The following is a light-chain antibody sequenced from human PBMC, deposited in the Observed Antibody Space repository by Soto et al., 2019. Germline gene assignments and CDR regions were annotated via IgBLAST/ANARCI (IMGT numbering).Light chain of an antibody. J-gene: IGLJ1*01. CDR2: ETD. Sequence: QSVLTQPPSVSGTPGQRVTISCSGSSSNVAINPVDWYQHLPGAAPRLLIYETDRRSSGVPDRFSASKSGTSASLAISGLTSEDEADYYCEAWDETLDGLYVFGHGTKVTVL. CDR1: SSNVAINP. V-gene: IGLV1-44*01. CDR3: EAWDETLDGLYV.